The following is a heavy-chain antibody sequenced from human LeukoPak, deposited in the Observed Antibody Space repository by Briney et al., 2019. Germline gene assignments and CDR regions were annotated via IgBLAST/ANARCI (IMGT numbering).Heavy chain of an antibody. Sequence: PSETLSLTCGVYGGSFSDYYWSWIRQPPGKGLECIATMYYAGYTYYNPSLKSRVIISVDTSKNRLSLKLRSVTAADTAVYYCARLEWGSGGSGSFDYWGQGILVGVSS. D-gene: IGHD6-25*01. CDR2: MYYAGYT. CDR1: GGSFSDYY. CDR3: ARLEWGSGGSGSFDY. V-gene: IGHV4-34*01. J-gene: IGHJ4*02.